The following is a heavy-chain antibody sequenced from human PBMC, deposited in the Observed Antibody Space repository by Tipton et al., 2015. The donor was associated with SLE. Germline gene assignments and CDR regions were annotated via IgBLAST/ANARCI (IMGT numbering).Heavy chain of an antibody. D-gene: IGHD5-18*01. CDR3: ARLPLWANWFDP. Sequence: TLYLTCTVSGGSLTGHYWSWIRQPPGKGLEWIAEINHRGDTNHNPSLKSRVTISVDTSKNQFSLNLSSVTAADTAVYYCARLPLWANWFDPWGQGTLVIVSS. CDR1: GGSLTGHY. V-gene: IGHV4-34*01. J-gene: IGHJ5*02. CDR2: INHRGDT.